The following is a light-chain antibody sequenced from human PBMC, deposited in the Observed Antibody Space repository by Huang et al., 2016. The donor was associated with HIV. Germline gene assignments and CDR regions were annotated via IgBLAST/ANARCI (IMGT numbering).Light chain of an antibody. J-gene: IGKJ2*01. Sequence: EIVMTQSPAILSVSPGERATLSCRASQSISSNLAWYQQKPGPAPRVLIYGASTRATGIPARFSGSGSGTEFTLTISSLQSEDFAVYYCQHYNNWPPSPMYTFGQGTKLEIK. CDR2: GAS. V-gene: IGKV3-15*01. CDR1: QSISSN. CDR3: QHYNNWPPSPMYT.